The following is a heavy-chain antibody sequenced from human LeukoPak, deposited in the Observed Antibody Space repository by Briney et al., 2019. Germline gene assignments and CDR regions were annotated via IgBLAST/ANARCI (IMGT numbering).Heavy chain of an antibody. CDR1: GFTFSDYY. CDR3: ARLRSPAGCWFDP. V-gene: IGHV4-34*01. D-gene: IGHD2-2*01. CDR2: INHSGST. Sequence: LRLSCAASGFTFSDYYMTWIRQPPGKGLEWIGEINHSGSTNYNPSLKSRVTISVDTSKNQFSLKLSSVTAADTAVYYCARLRSPAGCWFDPWGQGTLVTVSS. J-gene: IGHJ5*02.